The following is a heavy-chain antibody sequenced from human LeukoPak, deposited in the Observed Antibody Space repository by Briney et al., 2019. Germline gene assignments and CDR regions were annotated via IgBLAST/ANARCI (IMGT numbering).Heavy chain of an antibody. D-gene: IGHD2-15*01. J-gene: IGHJ5*02. CDR3: ARRRVCSGGSCYRSNWFDP. Sequence: PSETLFLTCTVSGGSISSSSYYWGWIRQPPGKGLEWIGSIYYSGSTYYNPSLKSRATISVDTSKNQFSLKLSSVTAADTAVYYCARRRVCSGGSCYRSNWFDPWGQGTLVTVSS. CDR2: IYYSGST. V-gene: IGHV4-39*01. CDR1: GGSISSSSYY.